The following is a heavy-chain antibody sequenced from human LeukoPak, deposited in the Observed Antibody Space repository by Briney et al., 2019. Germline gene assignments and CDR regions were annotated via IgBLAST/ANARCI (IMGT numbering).Heavy chain of an antibody. CDR3: AREVGYSSSWYGTNWFDP. D-gene: IGHD6-13*01. V-gene: IGHV4-59*01. CDR2: IYYSGST. Sequence: SETLSLTCTVSGGSISSYYWSWIRQPPGEGLEWIGYIYYSGSTNYNPSLKSRVTISVDTSKNQFSLKLSSVTAADTAVYYCAREVGYSSSWYGTNWFDPWGQGTLVTVSS. CDR1: GGSISSYY. J-gene: IGHJ5*02.